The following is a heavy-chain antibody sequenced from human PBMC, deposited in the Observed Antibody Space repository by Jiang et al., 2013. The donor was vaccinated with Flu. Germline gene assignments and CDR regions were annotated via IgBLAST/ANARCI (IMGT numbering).Heavy chain of an antibody. CDR1: GGSIISENSY. V-gene: IGHV4-39*07. CDR3: ASQHWDHGVGSYYMSH. D-gene: IGHD3-10*01. CDR2: IYYSGTT. Sequence: PGLVKPSETLSLSCTVSGGSIISENSYWGWIRQPPKKGLEWIGSIYYSGTTYYNPSLKNRVTISVDTSKKQFSLKLSSVTAADTAVYYCASQHWDHGVGSYYMSHWGQGTLVTVSS. J-gene: IGHJ4*02.